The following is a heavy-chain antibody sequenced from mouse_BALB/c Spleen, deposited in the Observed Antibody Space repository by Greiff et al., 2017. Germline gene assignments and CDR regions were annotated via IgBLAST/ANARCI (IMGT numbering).Heavy chain of an antibody. CDR2: ISDGGRYT. D-gene: IGHD2-10*02. CDR3: ARDRMYGNCEAFAY. J-gene: IGHJ3*01. V-gene: IGHV5-4*02. CDR1: GFTFSDYY. Sequence: EVQLVESGGGLVKPGGSLKLSCAASGFTFSDYYMYWVRQTPEKRLEWVATISDGGRYTYYPDSVKGRFTISRDNAKNNLYLQMSSLKSEDTAMYYCARDRMYGNCEAFAYWGQGTLVTVSA.